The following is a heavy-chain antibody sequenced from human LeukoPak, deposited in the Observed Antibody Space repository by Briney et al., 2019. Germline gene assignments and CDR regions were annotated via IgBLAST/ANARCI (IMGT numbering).Heavy chain of an antibody. V-gene: IGHV1-2*02. CDR3: ATAPPMVRGVMGDY. CDR1: RYTFTGYY. J-gene: IGHJ4*02. Sequence: GASVKVSCKASRYTFTGYYMHWVRQAPGQGLEWMGWINPNSGVTDYAQNFQGRVTMTRDTSISTAYVELSRLRSDDTAVYYCATAPPMVRGVMGDYWGQGTLVTVSS. D-gene: IGHD3-10*01. CDR2: INPNSGVT.